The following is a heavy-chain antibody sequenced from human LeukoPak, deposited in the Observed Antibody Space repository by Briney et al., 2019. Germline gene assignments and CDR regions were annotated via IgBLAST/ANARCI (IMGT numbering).Heavy chain of an antibody. CDR3: ARDLGYYGMDV. D-gene: IGHD7-27*01. V-gene: IGHV3-53*01. CDR1: GFTVSSNY. CDR2: IYSGGST. Sequence: GGSLRLSCAASGFTVSSNYMSWVRQAPGKGLEWVSVIYSGGSTYYSDSVKGRFTTSRDNSKNTLYLQMNSLRAEDTAVYYCARDLGYYGMDVWGQGTTVTVSS. J-gene: IGHJ6*02.